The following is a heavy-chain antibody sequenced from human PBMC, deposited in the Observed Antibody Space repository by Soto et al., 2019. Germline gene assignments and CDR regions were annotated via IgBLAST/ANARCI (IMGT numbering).Heavy chain of an antibody. CDR3: ARDLGNNYGSFAY. V-gene: IGHV3-30-3*01. J-gene: IGHJ4*02. Sequence: LRLSCVASGFTFSNYAMNWVRQAPGKGLEWVAVISYDGSNKYYADSVKGRITISRDNSRNTLYLQMNNLRAEDTAMYYCARDLGNNYGSFAYWGQGTLVTVSS. CDR1: GFTFSNYA. D-gene: IGHD4-17*01. CDR2: ISYDGSNK.